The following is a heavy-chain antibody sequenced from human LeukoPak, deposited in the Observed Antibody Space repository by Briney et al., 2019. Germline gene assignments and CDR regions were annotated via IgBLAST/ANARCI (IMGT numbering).Heavy chain of an antibody. CDR1: GGSFSGYY. J-gene: IGHJ5*02. V-gene: IGHV4-34*01. CDR2: ISHSGST. CDR3: GSGPNWFDP. Sequence: SETLSLTCAVYGGSFSGYYWSWIRQPPGKGLEWIGEISHSGSTNYNPSLKSRVTISVDTSKNQFSLKLSSVTAADTAVYYCGSGPNWFDPWGQGTLVTVSS.